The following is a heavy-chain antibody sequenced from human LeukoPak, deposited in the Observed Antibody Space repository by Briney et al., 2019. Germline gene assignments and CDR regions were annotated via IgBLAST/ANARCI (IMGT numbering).Heavy chain of an antibody. CDR1: GGSFSGYY. J-gene: IGHJ3*02. Sequence: NPSETLSLTCAVNGGSFSGYYWSWIRQPPGKGREWIGYIYYSGSTNYNPSLKSRVTISVDTSKNQFSLKLSSVTAADTAVYYCARHDRFYDILTGYQKHDAFDIWGQGTMVTVSS. D-gene: IGHD3-9*01. V-gene: IGHV4-59*08. CDR3: ARHDRFYDILTGYQKHDAFDI. CDR2: IYYSGST.